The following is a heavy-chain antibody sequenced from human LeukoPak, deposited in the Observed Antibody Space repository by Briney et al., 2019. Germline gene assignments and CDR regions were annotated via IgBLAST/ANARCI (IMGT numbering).Heavy chain of an antibody. Sequence: SVKVSCQASGGTFSSYAISWVRQAPGQGLEWMGRIIRIYGTANYAQKFQGRVTITTDESTSTAYMELSSLRSEDTAVYYCARASYDSSGRSDGAFDIWGQGTMVTVSS. D-gene: IGHD3-22*01. CDR3: ARASYDSSGRSDGAFDI. CDR2: IIRIYGTA. V-gene: IGHV1-69*05. J-gene: IGHJ3*02. CDR1: GGTFSSYA.